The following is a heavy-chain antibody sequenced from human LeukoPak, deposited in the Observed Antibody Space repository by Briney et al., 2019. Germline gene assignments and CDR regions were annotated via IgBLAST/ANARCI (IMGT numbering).Heavy chain of an antibody. J-gene: IGHJ6*03. CDR3: ASQGHHGKIVGTTLSYFYMDV. Sequence: SETLSLTCAVYGGSFSGYYWSWIRQPPWKGLEWIGEINHSGSTNYNPSLKSRITISVDTSKNEFSLKLSSMTAADTTFYYCASQGHHGKIVGTTLSYFYMDVWGKGTTVTVSS. CDR2: INHSGST. V-gene: IGHV4-34*01. CDR1: GGSFSGYY. D-gene: IGHD1-26*01.